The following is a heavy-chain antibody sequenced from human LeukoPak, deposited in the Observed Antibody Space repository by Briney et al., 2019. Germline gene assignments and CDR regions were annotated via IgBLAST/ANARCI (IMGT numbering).Heavy chain of an antibody. J-gene: IGHJ5*02. CDR3: ARGFILTGKGWFDP. CDR2: IYYSGST. D-gene: IGHD7-27*01. Sequence: PSETLSLTCTVSGGSISSYYWSWIRQPPGKGLEWIGYIYYSGSTNYNPSLRSRVTMSVDTSKNQFSLRLSSVTAADTAVYYCARGFILTGKGWFDPWGQGTLVTVSS. V-gene: IGHV4-59*12. CDR1: GGSISSYY.